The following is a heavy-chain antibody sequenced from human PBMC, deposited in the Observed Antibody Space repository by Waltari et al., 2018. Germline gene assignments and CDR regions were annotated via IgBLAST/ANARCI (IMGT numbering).Heavy chain of an antibody. D-gene: IGHD3-16*01. CDR1: GHTFTGHP. Sequence: QVQLVQSGAEVKKPGASVRVSCTIYGHTFTGHPMHRVRQAPGQGLEWMGRMSPNSGDSIFSPESQGRLTLTRDTAISTAYMELNNLTPDDTAVYYCARFGAENWGQGTLVTVSS. CDR2: MSPNSGDS. CDR3: ARFGAEN. V-gene: IGHV1-2*06. J-gene: IGHJ4*02.